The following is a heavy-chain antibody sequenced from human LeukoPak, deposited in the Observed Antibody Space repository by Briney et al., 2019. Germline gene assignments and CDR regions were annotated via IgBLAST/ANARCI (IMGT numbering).Heavy chain of an antibody. CDR2: IYYSGST. V-gene: IGHV4-39*07. D-gene: IGHD6-13*01. CDR3: ARVCIAAIDAFDI. Sequence: PSETLSLTCTVSGGSISSSSYYWGWIRQPPGKGLEWIGSIYYSGSTYYNPSLKSRVTISVDTSKNQFSLKLSSVTAADTAVYYCARVCIAAIDAFDIWGQGTMVTVSS. CDR1: GGSISSSSYY. J-gene: IGHJ3*02.